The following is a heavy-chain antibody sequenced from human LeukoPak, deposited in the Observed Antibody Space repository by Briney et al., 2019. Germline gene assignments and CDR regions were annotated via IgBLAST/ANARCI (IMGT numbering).Heavy chain of an antibody. J-gene: IGHJ4*02. CDR1: GFTFDDFA. CDR2: ISGNSGSK. D-gene: IGHD3-22*01. CDR3: AKDYFDTSGFHCFDY. V-gene: IGHV3-9*01. Sequence: PGGSLRLSCEASGFTFDDFAMHWVRPAPGKGLEWVSRISGNSGSKGYADSVKGRFTVSRDNAKNTLYLQMSSLRPEDTALYYCAKDYFDTSGFHCFDYWGQGTLVTVSS.